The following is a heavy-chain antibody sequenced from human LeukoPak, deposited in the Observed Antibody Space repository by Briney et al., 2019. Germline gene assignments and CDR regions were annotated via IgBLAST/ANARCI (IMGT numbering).Heavy chain of an antibody. CDR3: ATLDSSGYYYAFDI. CDR1: GGTFSSYA. V-gene: IGHV1-69*04. J-gene: IGHJ3*02. D-gene: IGHD3-22*01. CDR2: IIPILGIA. Sequence: ASVKVSCKASGGTFSSYAISWVRQAPGQGLEWMGRIIPILGIANYAQKFQGRVTITADKSTSTAYMELSSLRSEDTAVYYCATLDSSGYYYAFDIWGQGTMVTVSS.